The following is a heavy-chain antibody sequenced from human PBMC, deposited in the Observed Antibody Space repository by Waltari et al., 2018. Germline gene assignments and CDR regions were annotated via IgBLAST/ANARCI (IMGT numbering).Heavy chain of an antibody. V-gene: IGHV4-38-2*01. J-gene: IGHJ3*02. CDR3: ASSRTRVEWLGDAFDI. CDR1: GYSISSGYY. D-gene: IGHD3-3*01. Sequence: QVQLQESGPGLVKPSETLSLTCAVSGYSISSGYYWGWIRQPPGKGLEWIGSIYHSGSTYYNPPLKSRVTISVDTSTNQFSLKLSSVTAADTAVYYCASSRTRVEWLGDAFDIWGQGTMVTVSS. CDR2: IYHSGST.